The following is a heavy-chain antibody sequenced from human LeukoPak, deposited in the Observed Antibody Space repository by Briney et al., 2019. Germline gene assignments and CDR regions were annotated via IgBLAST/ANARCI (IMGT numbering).Heavy chain of an antibody. Sequence: SETLSLTCAVSGGSISSSYWWSWVRQPPGKGLEWIGEIYHSGSSNYNPSLKSRVTISVDKSMNQFSLKLSSVTAADTAVYYCAAGSSQTGTQLDYWGQGTLVTVSS. V-gene: IGHV4-4*02. D-gene: IGHD1-1*01. CDR3: AAGSSQTGTQLDY. CDR2: IYHSGSS. J-gene: IGHJ4*02. CDR1: GGSISSSYW.